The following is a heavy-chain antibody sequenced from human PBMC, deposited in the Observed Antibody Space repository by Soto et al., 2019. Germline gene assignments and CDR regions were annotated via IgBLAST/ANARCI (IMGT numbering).Heavy chain of an antibody. D-gene: IGHD3-16*01. V-gene: IGHV4-34*01. CDR1: GGSFSGYY. J-gene: IGHJ4*02. Sequence: QVQLQQWGAGLLKPSETLSLTCAVYGGSFSGYYWSWIRQPPGKGLEWIGEINHSGSTNYNPSLTSRVTISVDTSKNQFSLKLSSVTAADTAAYYCARGLNYGYWGQGTLVTVSS. CDR3: ARGLNYGY. CDR2: INHSGST.